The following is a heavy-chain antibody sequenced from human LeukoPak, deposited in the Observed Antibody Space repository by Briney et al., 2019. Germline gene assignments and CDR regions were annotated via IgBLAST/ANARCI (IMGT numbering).Heavy chain of an antibody. V-gene: IGHV4-34*01. CDR2: INHSGST. CDR3: ARAAKTHCSSTSCYTPYFDY. CDR1: GESFSGYY. Sequence: SETLSLTCAVYGESFSGYYWSWVRQPPGKGLEWIGEINHSGSTNYNASLKSRLTISADTSENQFSLKVSSVTAADTAVYYCARAAKTHCSSTSCYTPYFDYWGQGTLVTVSS. J-gene: IGHJ4*02. D-gene: IGHD2-2*02.